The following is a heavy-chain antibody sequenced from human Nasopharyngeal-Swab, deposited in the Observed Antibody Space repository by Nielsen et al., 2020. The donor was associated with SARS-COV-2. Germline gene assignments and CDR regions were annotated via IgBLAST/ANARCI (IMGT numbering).Heavy chain of an antibody. CDR1: GFTFSSYA. J-gene: IGHJ4*02. D-gene: IGHD3-22*01. V-gene: IGHV3-30*18. CDR2: ISYDGSNK. Sequence: LSLTCAASGFTFSSYAMHWVRQAPGKGLEWVAVISYDGSNKYYADSVKGRFTISRDNSKNTLYLQMNSLRAEDTAVYYCAKDDSSGYYYVGYFDYWGQGTLVTVSS. CDR3: AKDDSSGYYYVGYFDY.